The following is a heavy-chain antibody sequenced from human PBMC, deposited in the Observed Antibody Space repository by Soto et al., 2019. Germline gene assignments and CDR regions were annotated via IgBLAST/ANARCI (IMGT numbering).Heavy chain of an antibody. J-gene: IGHJ4*02. D-gene: IGHD3-9*01. Sequence: GGSLRLSCAASGFTFSSYAMSWVRQAPGKGLEWVSAISGSGGSTYYADSVKGRFTISRDNSKNTLYLQMNSLRAEDTAVYYCAKDIGRITIFWTRGVSFDYWGQGTLVTVSS. V-gene: IGHV3-23*01. CDR1: GFTFSSYA. CDR2: ISGSGGST. CDR3: AKDIGRITIFWTRGVSFDY.